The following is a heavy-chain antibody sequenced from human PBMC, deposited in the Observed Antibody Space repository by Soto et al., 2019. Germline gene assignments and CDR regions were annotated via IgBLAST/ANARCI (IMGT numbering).Heavy chain of an antibody. CDR3: AREGGGYRFDY. D-gene: IGHD1-26*01. V-gene: IGHV4-59*01. J-gene: IGHJ4*02. Sequence: SETLSLTCAVPDGSRGSYDWSWIRQPPGKGLEWIGYIFYTGDTKYNPSLKSRATISVDTSRHQISLKLSSVTAADTAVYYCAREGGGYRFDYWGQGILVTVSS. CDR2: IFYTGDT. CDR1: DGSRGSYD.